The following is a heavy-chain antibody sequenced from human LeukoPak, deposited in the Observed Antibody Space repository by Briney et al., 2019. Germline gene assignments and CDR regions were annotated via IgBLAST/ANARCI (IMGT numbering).Heavy chain of an antibody. CDR1: GISLSNYG. J-gene: IGHJ4*02. Sequence: GGSLRLSCAVSGISLSNYGMSWVRQAPGKGLEWVAGLSDSGGRTNYADSVKGRFTISRDNSKNTLYLQMNSLGVEDTAVYFCAKRGVVIRVILVGFHKEAYYFDSWGQGALVTVSS. CDR3: AKRGVVIRVILVGFHKEAYYFDS. D-gene: IGHD3-22*01. V-gene: IGHV3-23*01. CDR2: LSDSGGRT.